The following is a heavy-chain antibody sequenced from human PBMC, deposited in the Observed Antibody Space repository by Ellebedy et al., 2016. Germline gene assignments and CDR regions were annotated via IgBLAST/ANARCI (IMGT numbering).Heavy chain of an antibody. J-gene: IGHJ4*02. V-gene: IGHV3-48*02. CDR3: ANDRSYGSSWYRYLDY. CDR1: GFSFSRYA. Sequence: GGSLRLSCAASGFSFSRYAMNWVRQAPGKGLEWVSYISASSANIHYADSVKGRFTISRDNAKNSLDLQMNSLRDEDTAVYYCANDRSYGSSWYRYLDYWGQGILVTVSS. CDR2: ISASSANI. D-gene: IGHD6-13*01.